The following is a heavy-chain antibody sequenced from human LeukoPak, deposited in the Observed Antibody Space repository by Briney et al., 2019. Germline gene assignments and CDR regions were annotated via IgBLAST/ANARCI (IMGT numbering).Heavy chain of an antibody. CDR3: AREMYYYDSSGYYC. CDR1: GFTFSSYS. Sequence: PGGSLRLSCAASGFTFSSYSMNWVRQAPGKGLEWVSYISSSSSTIYYADSVKGRFTISRDNAKNSLYLQMNSLRAEDTAVYYCAREMYYYDSSGYYCWGQGTLVTVSS. J-gene: IGHJ4*02. CDR2: ISSSSSTI. V-gene: IGHV3-48*04. D-gene: IGHD3-22*01.